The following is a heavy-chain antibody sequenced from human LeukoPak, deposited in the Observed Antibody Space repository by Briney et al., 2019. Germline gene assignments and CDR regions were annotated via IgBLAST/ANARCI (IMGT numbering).Heavy chain of an antibody. CDR3: ARDHGSGSTDYFDS. CDR1: GFTFSTYT. V-gene: IGHV3-21*01. Sequence: GGSLRLSCAASGFTFSTYTMNWVRQIPGRGLEWVSCISSDSTYIHYADSVKGRFTISRDNAKKSLSLEMNSLRAEDTAVYYCARDHGSGSTDYFDSWGQGTLVTVSS. D-gene: IGHD2-15*01. J-gene: IGHJ4*02. CDR2: ISSDSTYI.